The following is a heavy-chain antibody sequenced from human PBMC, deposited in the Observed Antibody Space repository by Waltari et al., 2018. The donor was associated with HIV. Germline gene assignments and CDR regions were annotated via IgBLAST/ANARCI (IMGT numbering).Heavy chain of an antibody. CDR1: GFKFDDYA. Sequence: ESGGGLVQPGGSLRLSCAASGFKFDDYAMHWVRQAPGKGLEWVSGISWNSGTIGYADSVKGRFTISRDNAKNSLSLQMNSLRAEDTALYYCAKVGKTAVTSYAIDIWGQGTMVTVSS. CDR2: ISWNSGTI. CDR3: AKVGKTAVTSYAIDI. V-gene: IGHV3-9*01. D-gene: IGHD4-17*01. J-gene: IGHJ3*02.